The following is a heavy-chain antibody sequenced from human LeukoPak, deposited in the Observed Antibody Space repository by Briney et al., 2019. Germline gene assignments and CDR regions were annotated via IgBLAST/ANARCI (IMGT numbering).Heavy chain of an antibody. Sequence: ASVKVSCKVSGYTLTNLSMHWVRQAPGKGLEGMGGIDPEYGKANYAQKFQGRVTMTADKSTDTAYMELSSLRSEDTAVYYCARGASSGDLDSWGQGTLCTVSS. CDR1: GYTLTNLS. CDR2: IDPEYGKA. D-gene: IGHD6-25*01. J-gene: IGHJ4*02. V-gene: IGHV1-24*01. CDR3: ARGASSGDLDS.